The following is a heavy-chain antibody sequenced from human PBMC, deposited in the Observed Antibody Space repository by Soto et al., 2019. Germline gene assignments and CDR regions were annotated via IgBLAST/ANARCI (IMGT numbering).Heavy chain of an antibody. CDR3: AREFDIVLVPAATVYYYYGMDV. D-gene: IGHD2-2*01. Sequence: GGSLRLSCAASGFTFSSYAMHWVRQAPGKGLEWVAVISYDGSNKYYADSVKGRFTISRDNSKNTLYLQMNSLRAEDTAVYYCAREFDIVLVPAATVYYYYGMDVRGQGTTVTVSS. V-gene: IGHV3-30-3*01. CDR1: GFTFSSYA. J-gene: IGHJ6*02. CDR2: ISYDGSNK.